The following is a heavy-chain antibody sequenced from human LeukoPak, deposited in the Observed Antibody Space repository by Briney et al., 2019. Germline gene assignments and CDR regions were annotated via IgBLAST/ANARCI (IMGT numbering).Heavy chain of an antibody. CDR2: IYDGGST. Sequence: SETLSLTCTVSGGSISSSSYYWGWIRQPPGKGLEWIGYIYDGGSTNYNPSLKSRVTISVDTSKNQFSLKLSSVTAADTAVYYCARRPYSSGWYYLDYWGQGTLVTVSS. D-gene: IGHD6-19*01. J-gene: IGHJ4*02. V-gene: IGHV4-39*07. CDR3: ARRPYSSGWYYLDY. CDR1: GGSISSSSYY.